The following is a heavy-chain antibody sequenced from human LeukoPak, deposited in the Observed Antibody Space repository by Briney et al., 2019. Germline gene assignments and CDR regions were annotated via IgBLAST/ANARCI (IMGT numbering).Heavy chain of an antibody. CDR2: IIPIFGTA. CDR3: ARDGPRGIAAALSAFDI. D-gene: IGHD6-13*01. Sequence: SVKVSCKASGGTFSSYAISWVRQAPGQGLEWMGGIIPIFGTANYAQKFQGRVTITTDESTSTAYMELSSLRSEDTAVYYCARDGPRGIAAALSAFDIWGQGTMVTISS. V-gene: IGHV1-69*05. CDR1: GGTFSSYA. J-gene: IGHJ3*02.